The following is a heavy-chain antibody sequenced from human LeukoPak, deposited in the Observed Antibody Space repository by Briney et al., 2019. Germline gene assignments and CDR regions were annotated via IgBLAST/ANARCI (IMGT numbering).Heavy chain of an antibody. V-gene: IGHV4-39*07. CDR3: ARVKKGDYMDV. CDR1: GGSISSSSYY. CDR2: IYFIGIT. D-gene: IGHD3-16*01. Sequence: SETLSLTYTVSGGSISSSSYYWGWIRQPPGKGLEWIGSIYFIGITYYNPSLKSRITISVDTSKNQLSLKLNSVIAADTAVYYCARVKKGDYMDVWGKGTTVTVSS. J-gene: IGHJ6*03.